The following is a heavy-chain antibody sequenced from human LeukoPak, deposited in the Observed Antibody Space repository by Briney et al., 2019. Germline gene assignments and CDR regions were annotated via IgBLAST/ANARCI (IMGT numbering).Heavy chain of an antibody. CDR3: ARATDYYYGMDV. V-gene: IGHV3-9*01. J-gene: IGHJ6*02. CDR1: GFTFDDYA. CDR2: ISWNSGSI. Sequence: PGGSLRLSCEASGFTFDDYAMHWVRQAPGKGLEWVSGISWNSGSIGYAGSVKGRFTISRDSAKNSLYLQMNSLRAEDTAVYYCARATDYYYGMDVRGQGTTVTVSS.